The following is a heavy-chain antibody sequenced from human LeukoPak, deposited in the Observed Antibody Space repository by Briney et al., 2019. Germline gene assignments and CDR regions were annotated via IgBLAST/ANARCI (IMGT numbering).Heavy chain of an antibody. J-gene: IGHJ5*02. D-gene: IGHD3-3*01. CDR1: GFTFSNYY. Sequence: GSLRLSCAASGFTFSNYYMSWIRQPPGKGLEWIGYIYYSGSTNYNPSLQSRVTISVDTSKNQFSLKLSSVTAADTAVYYCARRDPNYDLAWFDPWGQGTLVTVSS. CDR2: IYYSGST. CDR3: ARRDPNYDLAWFDP. V-gene: IGHV4-59*08.